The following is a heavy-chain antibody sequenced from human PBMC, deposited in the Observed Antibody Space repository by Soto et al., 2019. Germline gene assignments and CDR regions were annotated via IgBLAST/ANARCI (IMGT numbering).Heavy chain of an antibody. Sequence: SETQSLTCTVSGGSISSSSYYWGWIRQPPGKGLEWIGSIYYSGSTYYNPSLKSRVTISVDTSKNQFSLKLSSVTAADTAVYYCARLQGFYYYGMDVWGQGTKVTVSS. V-gene: IGHV4-39*01. CDR3: ARLQGFYYYGMDV. J-gene: IGHJ6*02. CDR1: GGSISSSSYY. CDR2: IYYSGST.